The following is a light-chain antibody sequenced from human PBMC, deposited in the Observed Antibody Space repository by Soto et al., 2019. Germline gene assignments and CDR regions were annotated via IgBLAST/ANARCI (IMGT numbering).Light chain of an antibody. V-gene: IGKV3-15*01. CDR2: DVS. Sequence: EIVMTQSPASMSVSPGERVTLSCRAGQGVTTNFAWYQQKYGQSPRLLIYDVSTRATGVPARFSGSGSETDCTITISGLKYEDAAVYFGQQYNNWTFSFGQGTRLEIK. CDR1: QGVTTN. CDR3: QQYNNWTFS. J-gene: IGKJ5*01.